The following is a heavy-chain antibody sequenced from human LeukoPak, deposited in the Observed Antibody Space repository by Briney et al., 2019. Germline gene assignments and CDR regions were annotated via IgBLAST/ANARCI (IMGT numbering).Heavy chain of an antibody. CDR2: IGTAGDT. J-gene: IGHJ4*02. CDR1: GFTFSDYY. Sequence: GGSLRLSCAASGFTFSDYYMHWVRQATGKGREWVSAIGTAGDTYYTGSVKGRFTISRENAKNSLYLQMNSLRAGDTAVYYCARVAKERVGGVYYFDYWGQGTLVTVSS. V-gene: IGHV3-13*01. D-gene: IGHD1-1*01. CDR3: ARVAKERVGGVYYFDY.